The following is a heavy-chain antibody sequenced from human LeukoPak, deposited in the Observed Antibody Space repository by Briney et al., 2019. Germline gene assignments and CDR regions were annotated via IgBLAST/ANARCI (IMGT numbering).Heavy chain of an antibody. CDR2: TYSGGST. CDR3: ARPRGNWNYRFDY. V-gene: IGHV3-66*02. CDR1: GFTVSSNY. D-gene: IGHD1-7*01. Sequence: GGSLRLSCAASGFTVSSNYMSWVRQAPGKGLEWVSVTYSGGSTYYADSVKGRFTISRDNSKNTLYLQMNSLRAEDTAVYYCARPRGNWNYRFDYWGQGTLVTVSS. J-gene: IGHJ4*02.